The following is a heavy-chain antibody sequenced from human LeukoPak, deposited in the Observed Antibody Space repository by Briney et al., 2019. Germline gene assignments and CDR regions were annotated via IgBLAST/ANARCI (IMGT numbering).Heavy chain of an antibody. CDR1: GFTFSDYY. Sequence: GGSLRLSCAASGFTFSDYYMSWIRQAPGKGLEWVSYISSSGSTIYYADSVKGRFTISRDNAKNSLYLQMNSLRAEDTAVYYCARDGPPYSSSWPSLDYWGQGTLVTVSS. J-gene: IGHJ4*02. CDR2: ISSSGSTI. D-gene: IGHD6-13*01. CDR3: ARDGPPYSSSWPSLDY. V-gene: IGHV3-11*01.